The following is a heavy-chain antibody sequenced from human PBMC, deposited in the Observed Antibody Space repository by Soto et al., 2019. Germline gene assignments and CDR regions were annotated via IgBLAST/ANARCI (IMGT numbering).Heavy chain of an antibody. CDR1: GYTFTNYA. J-gene: IGHJ4*02. D-gene: IGHD1-26*01. CDR3: ARAIGRFGELLCAFDY. CDR2: INAGNGNT. Sequence: GASVKVSCKASGYTFTNYAIHWVRQAPGHRLEWMGWINAGNGNTEYSQKFQGRVTISRDASASTAYMELSSLRSEDTAVYYCARAIGRFGELLCAFDYWGQGTLVPVSS. V-gene: IGHV1-3*01.